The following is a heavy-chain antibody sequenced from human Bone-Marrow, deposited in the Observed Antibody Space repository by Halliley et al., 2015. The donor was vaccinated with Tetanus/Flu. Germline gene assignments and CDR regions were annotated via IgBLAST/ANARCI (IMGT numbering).Heavy chain of an antibody. CDR2: IGGSGTTI. Sequence: SLRLSCAASGFTFSSFEMHWVRQTPEKGLQWLAYIGGSGTTIHYADSLQGRFIVSRDNAKNSLYLQMNSLRVEDTAVYYCAKLDDFWSGSYTISHFDSWGQGTLVTVSS. J-gene: IGHJ4*02. CDR1: GFTFSSFE. CDR3: AKLDDFWSGSYTISHFDS. V-gene: IGHV3-48*03. D-gene: IGHD3-3*01.